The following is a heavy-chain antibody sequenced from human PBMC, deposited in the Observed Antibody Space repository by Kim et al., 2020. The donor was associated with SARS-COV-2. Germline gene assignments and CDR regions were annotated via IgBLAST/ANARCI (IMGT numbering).Heavy chain of an antibody. J-gene: IGHJ4*02. CDR2: MSDSGVRT. CDR3: EASDY. Sequence: MSDSGVRTHYADSVKGRFTISRDNSKSTLFLHMNSLRAEDTAIYYCEASDYWGQGSLVTVSS. V-gene: IGHV3-23*01.